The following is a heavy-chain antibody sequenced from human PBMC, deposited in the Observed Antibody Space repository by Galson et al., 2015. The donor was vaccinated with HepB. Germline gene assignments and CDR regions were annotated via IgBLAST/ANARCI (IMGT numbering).Heavy chain of an antibody. D-gene: IGHD5-18*01. Sequence: SLRLSCAASGFTFSSYAMSWVRQAPGKGLEWVSAIGGSGADTYYADAVKGRFTISRGNSKNTLYLQVNSVRAQDTAVYYCTKEGLIGDGYDWGQGTRVTVSS. CDR2: IGGSGADT. CDR3: TKEGLIGDGYD. CDR1: GFTFSSYA. V-gene: IGHV3-23*01. J-gene: IGHJ4*02.